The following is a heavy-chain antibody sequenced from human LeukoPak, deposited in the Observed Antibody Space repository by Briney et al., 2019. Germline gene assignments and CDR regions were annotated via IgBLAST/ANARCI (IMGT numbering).Heavy chain of an antibody. V-gene: IGHV3-21*01. J-gene: IGHJ3*02. CDR3: ARDVITGTLRAFDI. D-gene: IGHD1-7*01. Sequence: GGSLRLSCAASGFTFSSYSMNWVRQAPGKGLEWVSSISSSSYIYYADSVKGRFTISRDNAKNSLYLQMNSLRAEDTAVYYCARDVITGTLRAFDIWGQGTMVTVSS. CDR2: ISSSSYI. CDR1: GFTFSSYS.